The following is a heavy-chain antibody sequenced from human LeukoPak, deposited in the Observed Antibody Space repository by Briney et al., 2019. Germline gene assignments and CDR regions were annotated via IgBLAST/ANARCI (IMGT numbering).Heavy chain of an antibody. CDR3: ARVKWFGELNFDY. V-gene: IGHV3-33*01. CDR1: GFTFSSYG. D-gene: IGHD3-10*01. Sequence: GGSLRLSCAASGFTFSSYGMHWVRQAPGKGLEWVAVIWYDGSNKYYEDSVKGRFTISRDNSKNTLYLQMNSLRAEDTAVYYCARVKWFGELNFDYWGQGTLVTVSS. J-gene: IGHJ4*02. CDR2: IWYDGSNK.